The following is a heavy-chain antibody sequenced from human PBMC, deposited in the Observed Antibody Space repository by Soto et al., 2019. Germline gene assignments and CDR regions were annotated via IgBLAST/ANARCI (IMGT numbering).Heavy chain of an antibody. CDR1: GVSFGSYW. Sequence: GGSVRLSCAAYGVSFGSYWMHWVRQAPGKGLVWVSRINSDGSSTSYADSVKGRFTISRDNAKNTLYLQMNSLRAEDTAVYYCARGAYSSSCYVVHYLAVWGKGTTVTVSS. J-gene: IGHJ6*03. CDR3: ARGAYSSSCYVVHYLAV. D-gene: IGHD6-13*01. CDR2: INSDGSST. V-gene: IGHV3-74*01.